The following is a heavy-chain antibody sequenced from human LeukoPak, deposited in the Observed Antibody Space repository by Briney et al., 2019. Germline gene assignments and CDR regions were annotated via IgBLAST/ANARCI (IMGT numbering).Heavy chain of an antibody. D-gene: IGHD1-26*01. CDR2: ISTAGTTV. Sequence: SGGSLRLSCAASGFTFSGYSLNWVRQAPGKGLEWISYISTAGTTVYYADSVKGRFAISRDNAKNSLYLQMNSLRDEDTAVYYCASSGSYRFDYWGQGTLVTVSS. V-gene: IGHV3-48*02. CDR3: ASSGSYRFDY. J-gene: IGHJ4*02. CDR1: GFTFSGYS.